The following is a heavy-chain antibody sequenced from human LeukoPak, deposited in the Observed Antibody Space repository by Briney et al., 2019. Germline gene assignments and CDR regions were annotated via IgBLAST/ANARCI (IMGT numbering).Heavy chain of an antibody. Sequence: GGSLRLSCAASGFTLSSYNMKWVRQAPGKGLEWVSSISYRSSDIEYADSVKGRFTNSRDNTKKSLYLQMSGLRAEDTAVYYCARDAGHQLSRRNYYAMDVWGQGTTVTVSS. CDR3: ARDAGHQLSRRNYYAMDV. CDR2: ISYRSSDI. CDR1: GFTLSSYN. D-gene: IGHD1-1*01. V-gene: IGHV3-21*01. J-gene: IGHJ6*02.